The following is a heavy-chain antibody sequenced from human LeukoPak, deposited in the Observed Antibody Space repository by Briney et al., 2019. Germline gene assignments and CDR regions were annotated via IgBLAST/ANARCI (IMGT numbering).Heavy chain of an antibody. CDR3: ARPYCTNGVCYNWFDP. CDR2: IYYSGST. D-gene: IGHD2-8*01. V-gene: IGHV4-39*01. CDR1: GGSISSSSYY. J-gene: IGHJ5*02. Sequence: SETPSLTCTVSGGSISSSSYYWGWIRQPPGKGLEWIGSIYYSGSTYYNPSLKSRVTISVDTSKNQFSLKLSSVTAADTAVYYCARPYCTNGVCYNWFDPWGQGTLVTVSS.